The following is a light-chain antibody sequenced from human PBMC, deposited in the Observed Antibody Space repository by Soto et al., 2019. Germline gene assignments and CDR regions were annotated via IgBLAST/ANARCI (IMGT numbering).Light chain of an antibody. CDR3: CSYAGSNTFA. CDR1: SSNIGAGYD. Sequence: QSVLTQPPSVSGAPGQRVTISCTGSSSNIGAGYDVHWYQEHPGKAPKVIIYEVSKRPSGVPDRFSGYKSGNTASLTVSGLQAEDEADYYCCSYAGSNTFAFGTGTKVTVL. J-gene: IGLJ1*01. CDR2: EVS. V-gene: IGLV1-40*01.